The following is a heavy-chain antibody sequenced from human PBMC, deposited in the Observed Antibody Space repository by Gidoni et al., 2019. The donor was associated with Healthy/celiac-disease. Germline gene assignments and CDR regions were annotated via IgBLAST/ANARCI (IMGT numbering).Heavy chain of an antibody. CDR2: IGPSGNTI. D-gene: IGHD6-19*01. V-gene: IGHV3-11*01. CDR1: GFTFRDYY. Sequence: QLQVVESGGGLVKPGGSLRLSCAASGFTFRDYYMNWIRQAPGKGLEWISYIGPSGNTIHYADSVKGRFIISRDNAKNTLYLQMNSLRVEDTAVYYCVREWGGQWLVRGDFDYWGQGTLVTVSS. J-gene: IGHJ4*02. CDR3: VREWGGQWLVRGDFDY.